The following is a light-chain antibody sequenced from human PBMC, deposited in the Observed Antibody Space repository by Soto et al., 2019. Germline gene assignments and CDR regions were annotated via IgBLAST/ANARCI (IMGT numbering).Light chain of an antibody. V-gene: IGKV1-6*01. J-gene: IGKJ1*01. CDR2: AAS. CDR1: QGIRNA. Sequence: AIQMTQSPSSLSASVGDRVTITCRASQGIRNALGWYQQKPGKAPKLLIYAASSLQSGVPSRFSGSGSGTDFTLTITSLQPDDFATYYCQQYNNYFRTFGQGTKVDIK. CDR3: QQYNNYFRT.